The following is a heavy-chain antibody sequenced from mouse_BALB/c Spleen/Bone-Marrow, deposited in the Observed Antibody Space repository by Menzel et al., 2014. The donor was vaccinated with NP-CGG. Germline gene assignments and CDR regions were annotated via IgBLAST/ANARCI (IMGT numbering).Heavy chain of an antibody. CDR2: ISSGGSYT. Sequence: EVNVVESGGDLVKPGGSLKLSCAASGFTFSSYGMSWVRQTPDKRLEWVATISSGGSYTYYPDSVKGRFTISRDNAKNTLYLQMSSLNSEDTAMYYCARQTYYDYDGYFDYWGQGTTLTVSS. CDR1: GFTFSSYG. V-gene: IGHV5-6*01. J-gene: IGHJ2*01. CDR3: ARQTYYDYDGYFDY. D-gene: IGHD2-4*01.